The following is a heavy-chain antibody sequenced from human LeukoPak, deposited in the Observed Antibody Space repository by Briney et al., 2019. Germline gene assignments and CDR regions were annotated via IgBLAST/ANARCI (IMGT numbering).Heavy chain of an antibody. D-gene: IGHD2-2*01. CDR3: ARDSYCRGINCYAFDP. J-gene: IGHJ5*02. V-gene: IGHV1-2*02. CDR2: INPNSGGT. Sequence: GASVKVSCKASGYTFTGYYMHWVRQAPGQGLEWMGWINPNSGGTNYAQKFQGRVNMTRDTSITTAYMELSRLRSDDTAVYFCARDSYCRGINCYAFDPWGQGTLVTVSS. CDR1: GYTFTGYY.